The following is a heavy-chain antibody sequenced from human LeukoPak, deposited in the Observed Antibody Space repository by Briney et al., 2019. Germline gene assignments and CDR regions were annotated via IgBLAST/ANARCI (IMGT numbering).Heavy chain of an antibody. CDR1: GFTFSSYS. CDR2: ISSSSSYI. D-gene: IGHD2-2*01. Sequence: GGSLRLSCAASGFTFSSYSMNWVRQAPGKGLEWVSSISSSSSYIYYADSVKGRFTISRDNAKNSLYLQMNSLRAEDTAVYYCARLKLLWSNYFDYWGQGTLVTVSS. V-gene: IGHV3-21*01. CDR3: ARLKLLWSNYFDY. J-gene: IGHJ4*02.